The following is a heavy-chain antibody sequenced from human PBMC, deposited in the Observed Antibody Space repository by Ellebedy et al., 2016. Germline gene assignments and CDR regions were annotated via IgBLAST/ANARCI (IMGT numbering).Heavy chain of an antibody. CDR3: GKDRYYYGSGSSAVDY. J-gene: IGHJ4*02. CDR1: GFTFDDYG. Sequence: SLKISXAASGFTFDDYGMHWVRQAPGKGLEWVSSISWNSGSTGYRDSVKGRFTISRDNAKNSLYLQMNSLRPEDTALYYCGKDRYYYGSGSSAVDYWGQGTLVTVSP. D-gene: IGHD3-10*01. CDR2: ISWNSGST. V-gene: IGHV3-9*01.